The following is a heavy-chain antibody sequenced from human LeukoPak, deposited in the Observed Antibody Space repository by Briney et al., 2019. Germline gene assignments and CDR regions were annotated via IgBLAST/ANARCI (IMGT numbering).Heavy chain of an antibody. CDR3: ARGRNDAFDI. V-gene: IGHV4-39*01. Sequence: SETLSLTCTVSGGSISSSSYYWGWIRQPPGKGLGWIGSIYYSGSTYYNPSLKSRVTISVDTSKNQFSLKLSSVTAADTAVYYCARGRNDAFDIWGQGTMVTVSS. CDR2: IYYSGST. CDR1: GGSISSSSYY. D-gene: IGHD1-14*01. J-gene: IGHJ3*02.